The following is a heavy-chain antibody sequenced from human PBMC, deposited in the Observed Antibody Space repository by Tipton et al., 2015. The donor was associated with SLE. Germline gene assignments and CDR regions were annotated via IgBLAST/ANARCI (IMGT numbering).Heavy chain of an antibody. V-gene: IGHV3-21*01. CDR3: AREDLPWLQLPGAFDI. CDR1: GFTFSSYS. J-gene: IGHJ3*02. CDR2: ISSSSSYI. D-gene: IGHD5-24*01. Sequence: SLRLSCAASGFTFSSYSMNWVRQAPGKGLEWVSSISSSSSYIYYADSVKGRFTISRDNSKNTLYLQMNSLRAEDTAVYYCAREDLPWLQLPGAFDIWGQGTMVTVSS.